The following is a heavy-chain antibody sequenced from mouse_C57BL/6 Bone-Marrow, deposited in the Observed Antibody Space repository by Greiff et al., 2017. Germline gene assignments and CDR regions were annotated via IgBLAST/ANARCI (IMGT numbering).Heavy chain of an antibody. J-gene: IGHJ4*01. D-gene: IGHD2-4*01. CDR2: IYPRSGNT. V-gene: IGHV1-81*01. CDR3: ARGEIYYDDEDYARDY. CDR1: GYTFTSYG. Sequence: QVHVKQSGAELARPGASVKPSCKASGYTFTSYGISWVKQRTGQGLEWIGEIYPRSGNTYYNEKFKGKDTLTADKSSSTAYMELRSLTSEGSAVYVCARGEIYYDDEDYARDYWGQGTSVTVAS.